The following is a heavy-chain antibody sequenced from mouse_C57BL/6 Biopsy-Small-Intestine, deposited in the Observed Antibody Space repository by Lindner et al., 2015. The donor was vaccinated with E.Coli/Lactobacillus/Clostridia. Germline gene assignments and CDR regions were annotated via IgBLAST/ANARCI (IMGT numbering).Heavy chain of an antibody. J-gene: IGHJ2*01. V-gene: IGHV1-9*01. CDR1: GYTSTGYW. Sequence: VQLQESGAELMKPGASVKLSCKATGYTSTGYWIEWVKQRPGHGLEWIGEILPGSGSNKYNEKFKGKATFTADTSSNTAYMQFSSLTTEDSAIYYCAREGDYDYDVVDYWGQGTTLTVSS. CDR2: ILPGSGSN. CDR3: AREGDYDYDVVDY. D-gene: IGHD2-4*01.